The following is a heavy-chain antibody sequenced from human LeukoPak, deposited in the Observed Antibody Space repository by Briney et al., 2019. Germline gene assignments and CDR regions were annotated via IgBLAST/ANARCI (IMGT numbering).Heavy chain of an antibody. Sequence: PGGALRLSCAAPGFPLSSNYMSWARPAPGKGLEGVSVIYSGGSTYYADSVKGRFTISRDNSKNTLYLQMNSLRAEDTAMYYCEKMGELGTDFDYWGQGTMVTVSS. CDR1: GFPLSSNY. CDR3: EKMGELGTDFDY. CDR2: IYSGGST. V-gene: IGHV3-53*01. J-gene: IGHJ4*02. D-gene: IGHD7-27*01.